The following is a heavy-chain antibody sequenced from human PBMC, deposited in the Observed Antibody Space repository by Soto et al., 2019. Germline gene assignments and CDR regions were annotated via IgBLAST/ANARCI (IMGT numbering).Heavy chain of an antibody. CDR3: ARMYYDILTGRYRGIDP. CDR1: GGSFSGYY. V-gene: IGHV4-34*01. Sequence: SETLSLTCAVYGGSFSGYYWSWIRQPPGKGLEWIGEINHSGSTNYNPSLKSRVTISVDTSKNQFSLKLSSVTAADTAVYYCARMYYDILTGRYRGIDPWGQGTLVTVS. J-gene: IGHJ5*02. D-gene: IGHD3-9*01. CDR2: INHSGST.